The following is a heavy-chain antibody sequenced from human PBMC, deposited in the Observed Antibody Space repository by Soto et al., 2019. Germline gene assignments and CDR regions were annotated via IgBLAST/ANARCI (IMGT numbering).Heavy chain of an antibody. CDR1: GFTFNSYS. Sequence: AGSLGLSCAASGFTFNSYSMNWARQAPGKGLEWVSYISSSSSTIYYADSVKGRFTISRDNAKNSLYLQMNSLRDEDTAVYYCARSGLRFLEWSRDAFDIWGQGTMVTV. CDR2: ISSSSSTI. J-gene: IGHJ3*02. V-gene: IGHV3-48*02. D-gene: IGHD3-3*01. CDR3: ARSGLRFLEWSRDAFDI.